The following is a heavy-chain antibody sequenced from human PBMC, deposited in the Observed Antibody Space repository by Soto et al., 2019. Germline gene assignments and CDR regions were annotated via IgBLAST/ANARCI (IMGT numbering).Heavy chain of an antibody. J-gene: IGHJ4*02. V-gene: IGHV3-30-3*01. Sequence: PGGSLRLSCAASGFTFSSYAMHWVRQAPGKGLEWVAVISYDGSNKYYADSVKGRFTISRDNSKNTLYLQMNSLRAEDTAVYYCARDKDIVVVVAATFAYWGQGTLVTVSS. D-gene: IGHD2-15*01. CDR3: ARDKDIVVVVAATFAY. CDR1: GFTFSSYA. CDR2: ISYDGSNK.